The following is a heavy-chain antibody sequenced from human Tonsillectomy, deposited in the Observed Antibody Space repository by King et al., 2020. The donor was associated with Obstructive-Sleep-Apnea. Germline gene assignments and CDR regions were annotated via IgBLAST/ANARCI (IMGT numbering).Heavy chain of an antibody. CDR3: SRDAFDI. J-gene: IGHJ3*02. V-gene: IGHV3-15*01. CDR2: IKSKTDGGTT. Sequence: VQLVESGGGLVKAGGSLILSCEASGYTFSDAWMSWCCQTPGKGLEWVCRIKSKTDGGTTDYAAPVKGRFSISRDDSKNTLYLEMNSLKTEDTALFYCSRDAFDIWGQGTMVTVSS. CDR1: GYTFSDAW.